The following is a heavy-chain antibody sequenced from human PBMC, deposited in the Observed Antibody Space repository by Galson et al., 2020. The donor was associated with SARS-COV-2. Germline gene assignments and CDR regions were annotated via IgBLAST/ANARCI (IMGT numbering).Heavy chain of an antibody. CDR1: GYTFTSYG. J-gene: IGHJ4*02. V-gene: IGHV1-18*01. D-gene: IGHD3-16*02. CDR2: TSAYNGNT. CDR3: ARVDSIMITFGGVFVLGDY. Sequence: ASVKVSCKASGYTFTSYGISWVRQAPGQGLEWMGWTSAYNGNTNYAQKLQGRVTMTTDTSTRTAYMKMRSLRSDGTAVYCCARVDSIMITFGGVFVLGDYWDQGTLVTITS.